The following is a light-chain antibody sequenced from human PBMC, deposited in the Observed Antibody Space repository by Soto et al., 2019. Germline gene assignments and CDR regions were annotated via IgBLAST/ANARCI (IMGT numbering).Light chain of an antibody. CDR1: QNILSN. CDR3: QQYYNWPRT. J-gene: IGKJ1*01. CDR2: FKS. Sequence: EIVMTQSPATLSVSPGERVTLSCRASQNILSNLAWYQQKPGQAPRLLIYFKSTRATGIPARFSGSGSGTEFSLTISSLQSEDFAVYYCQQYYNWPRTFGQGTKVDIK. V-gene: IGKV3-15*01.